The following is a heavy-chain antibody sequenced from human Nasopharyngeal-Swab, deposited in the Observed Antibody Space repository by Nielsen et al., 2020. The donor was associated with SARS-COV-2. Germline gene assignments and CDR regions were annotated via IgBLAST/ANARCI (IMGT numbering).Heavy chain of an antibody. CDR3: AREAGDAFDI. CDR1: GFTFSSYS. Sequence: GSLKISCAASGFTFSSYSMNWVRQAPGKGLEWVSSISSSSSYIYYADSVKGRFTISRDNAKNSLYLQMNSLRAEDTAVYYCAREAGDAFDIWGQGTMVTVSS. CDR2: ISSSSSYI. J-gene: IGHJ3*02. V-gene: IGHV3-21*01.